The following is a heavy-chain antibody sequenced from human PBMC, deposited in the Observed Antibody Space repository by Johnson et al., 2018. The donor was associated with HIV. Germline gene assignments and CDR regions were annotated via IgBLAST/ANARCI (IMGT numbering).Heavy chain of an antibody. CDR3: AKVYYDSSGYGAFDI. J-gene: IGHJ3*02. V-gene: IGHV3-53*04. Sequence: VQLVESGGNLVKPGGSLRLSCAASGFTVSSNYMSWVRQAPGKGLEWVSVIYSGGSTYYADSVKGRFTISRDNAKNSLYLQMNSLRAEDTALYYCAKVYYDSSGYGAFDIWGQGTMVTVSS. CDR1: GFTVSSNY. D-gene: IGHD3-22*01. CDR2: IYSGGST.